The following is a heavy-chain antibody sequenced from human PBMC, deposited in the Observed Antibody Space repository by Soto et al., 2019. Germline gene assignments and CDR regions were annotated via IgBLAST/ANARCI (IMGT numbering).Heavy chain of an antibody. Sequence: SGGSLRLSCAASGFIFSSYSMNWVRQAPGKGLEWVSYISSSSSTIYYADSVKGRFTISRDNAKNSLYLQMNSLTDEDTAVYYCARESYCSRTSCYTDAFDIWGQGTMVTVSS. V-gene: IGHV3-48*02. CDR3: ARESYCSRTSCYTDAFDI. CDR2: ISSSSSTI. D-gene: IGHD2-2*02. J-gene: IGHJ3*02. CDR1: GFIFSSYS.